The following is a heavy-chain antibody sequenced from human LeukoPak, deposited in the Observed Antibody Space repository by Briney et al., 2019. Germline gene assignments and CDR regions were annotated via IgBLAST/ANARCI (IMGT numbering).Heavy chain of an antibody. CDR1: VDSINYYY. Sequence: PSETLSLTCTVSVDSINYYYWSWIRESRGRGLEWMGYVYYNGSAKYNPSLKSRVTISVDMSKNQFSLKVSSVTAADTAIYYCARKGGHFDYWGQGTLVTVSS. D-gene: IGHD2-15*01. V-gene: IGHV4-59*01. J-gene: IGHJ4*02. CDR3: ARKGGHFDY. CDR2: VYYNGSA.